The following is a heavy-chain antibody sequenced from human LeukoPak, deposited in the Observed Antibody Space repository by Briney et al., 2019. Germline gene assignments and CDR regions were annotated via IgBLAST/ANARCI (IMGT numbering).Heavy chain of an antibody. D-gene: IGHD3-22*01. J-gene: IGHJ4*02. CDR1: GGSISSSSYY. Sequence: SETLSLTCTVSGGSISSSSYYWGWIRQPPGKGLEWIGSIYYSRSTYYNPSLKSRVTISVDTSKNQFSLKLSSVTAADTAVYYCARQSYYYDSSGPRPHYWGQGTLVTVSS. V-gene: IGHV4-39*01. CDR2: IYYSRST. CDR3: ARQSYYYDSSGPRPHY.